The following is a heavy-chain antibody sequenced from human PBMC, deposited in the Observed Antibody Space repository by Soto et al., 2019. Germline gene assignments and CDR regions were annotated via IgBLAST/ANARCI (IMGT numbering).Heavy chain of an antibody. CDR1: GYSFASYW. V-gene: IGHV5-51*01. J-gene: IGHJ5*02. D-gene: IGHD6-6*01. CDR2: IFPGDSDT. CDR3: ARSYSISSWFDP. Sequence: SLKISCKGSGYSFASYWIGWVRQMPGKGLEWMGVIFPGDSDTRYSPSFQGQVTISADKSISTTYLQWSSLKASDTAMYYCARSYSISSWFDPWGQGTLVTVSS.